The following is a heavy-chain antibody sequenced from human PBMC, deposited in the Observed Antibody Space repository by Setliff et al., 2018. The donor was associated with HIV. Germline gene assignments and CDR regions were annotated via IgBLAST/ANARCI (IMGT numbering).Heavy chain of an antibody. CDR2: VYYSGST. Sequence: PSETLSLTCTVSGGSISSYYWSWIRQPPGKGLEWIGYVYYSGSTKYNPSLKSRVTISVDTSKNQFSLKLTSVTAADTAVYYCARVRLTMIMMVDYFDQWGQGTLVTVSS. CDR1: GGSISSYY. D-gene: IGHD3-22*01. CDR3: ARVRLTMIMMVDYFDQ. V-gene: IGHV4-59*12. J-gene: IGHJ4*02.